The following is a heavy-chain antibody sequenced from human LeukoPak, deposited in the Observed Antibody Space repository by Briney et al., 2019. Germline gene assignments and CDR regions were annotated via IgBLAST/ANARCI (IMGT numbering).Heavy chain of an antibody. CDR1: GFTFSNYW. Sequence: GGSLRLSCAASGFTFSNYWMSWVRQAPGKGLEWVAVISYDGSNKYYADSVKGRFTISRDNSKNTLYLQMNSLRAEDTAVYYCAKDLDYWGQGTLVTVSS. CDR3: AKDLDY. CDR2: ISYDGSNK. J-gene: IGHJ4*02. V-gene: IGHV3-30*18.